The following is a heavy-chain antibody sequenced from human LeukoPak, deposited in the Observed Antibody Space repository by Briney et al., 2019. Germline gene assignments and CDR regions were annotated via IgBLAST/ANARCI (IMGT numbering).Heavy chain of an antibody. D-gene: IGHD2-2*01. CDR3: ARRYCSSTTCTLDY. V-gene: IGHV3-48*03. Sequence: GGSLRLSCAASGFTFSTYEMNWVRQAPGKGLEWVSHISGSSGAIYYADSVKGRFTISRDNAKNSLYLQMNSLRDEDTAVYYCARRYCSSTTCTLDYWGQGTLVTVSS. CDR1: GFTFSTYE. J-gene: IGHJ4*02. CDR2: ISGSSGAI.